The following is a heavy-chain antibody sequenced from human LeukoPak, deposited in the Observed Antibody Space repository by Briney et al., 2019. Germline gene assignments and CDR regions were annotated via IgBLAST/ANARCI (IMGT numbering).Heavy chain of an antibody. V-gene: IGHV1-46*01. Sequence: ASVTVSYKPFGYTFTTYYIHWVRQAPGQGLEWMGVVIPSDGYTAYPQRFQGRVTMTSDTSTKTVYMELSRLSSEDTAVYFCARVYPVSSGWFDYWGQGTLVTVSS. CDR3: ARVYPVSSGWFDY. J-gene: IGHJ5*01. CDR2: VIPSDGYT. D-gene: IGHD6-19*01. CDR1: GYTFTTYY.